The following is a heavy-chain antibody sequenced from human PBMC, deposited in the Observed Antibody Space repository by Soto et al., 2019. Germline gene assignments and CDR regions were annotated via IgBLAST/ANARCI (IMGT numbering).Heavy chain of an antibody. D-gene: IGHD1-26*01. V-gene: IGHV3-23*01. Sequence: EVQLLESGGGLIQPGGSLRLSCTASGFSFSSYGMTWVRQAPGKGLEWVSGINDSGDTTYYADAVRGRCTISRDNPKNILSLQVNSLRVEDTAVYYCAKVVGGTALVGIDSWGQGTLGTVSS. CDR2: INDSGDTT. J-gene: IGHJ4*02. CDR1: GFSFSSYG. CDR3: AKVVGGTALVGIDS.